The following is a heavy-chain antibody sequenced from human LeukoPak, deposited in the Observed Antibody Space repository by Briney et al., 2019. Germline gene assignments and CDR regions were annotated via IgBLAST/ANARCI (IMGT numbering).Heavy chain of an antibody. Sequence: GGSLRLSCAGSGFTFSNCAMSWVRQARGKGLEWVSSISGSGGTTYYEDSVKGRFTISRDNSKKTLPLQMNSLRAEDTAVYHCAKGFYGSGSSDYWGQGTLVTVSS. CDR3: AKGFYGSGSSDY. V-gene: IGHV3-23*01. D-gene: IGHD3-10*01. J-gene: IGHJ4*02. CDR2: ISGSGGTT. CDR1: GFTFSNCA.